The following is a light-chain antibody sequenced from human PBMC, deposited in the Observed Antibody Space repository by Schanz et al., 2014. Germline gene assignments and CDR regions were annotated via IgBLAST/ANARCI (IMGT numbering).Light chain of an antibody. CDR1: SSDVGGYIY. Sequence: QSALTQPASVSGSPGQSITISCTGTSSDVGGYIYVSWYQQHPGKAPKLMIYDVSNRPSGVSNRFSGSKSGTSASLAITGLQAEDEADYYCQSYDSSLSGSEVFGGGTKLTVL. V-gene: IGLV2-14*01. CDR2: DVS. J-gene: IGLJ3*02. CDR3: QSYDSSLSGSEV.